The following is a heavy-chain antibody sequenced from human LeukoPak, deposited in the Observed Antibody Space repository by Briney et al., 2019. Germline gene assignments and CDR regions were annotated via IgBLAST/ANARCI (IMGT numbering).Heavy chain of an antibody. CDR1: GYSLSELS. Sequence: ASVKVSCKVSGYSLSELSTHWVRQAPGQGLEWMGGFDPGDDETIYAQKFQGRVAMTEDTSTDTAYLELSSLRSEDTAVYFCATEKDLLLDSWGQGTPVTVSS. J-gene: IGHJ5*01. CDR3: ATEKDLLLDS. CDR2: FDPGDDET. D-gene: IGHD1-26*01. V-gene: IGHV1-24*01.